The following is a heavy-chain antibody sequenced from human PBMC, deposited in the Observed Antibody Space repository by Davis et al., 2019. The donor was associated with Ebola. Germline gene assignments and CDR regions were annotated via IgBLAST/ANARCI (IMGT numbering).Heavy chain of an antibody. J-gene: IGHJ4*02. V-gene: IGHV1-69*13. CDR3: ARDKGNWWFDY. D-gene: IGHD2-8*02. Sequence: AASVKVSCKASGGTFSSYAISWVRQAPGQGLEWMGGIIPIFCTANYAQKFQGRVTITADESTSTAYMELSSLRSEDTAVYYCARDKGNWWFDYWGQGTLVTVSS. CDR2: IIPIFCTA. CDR1: GGTFSSYA.